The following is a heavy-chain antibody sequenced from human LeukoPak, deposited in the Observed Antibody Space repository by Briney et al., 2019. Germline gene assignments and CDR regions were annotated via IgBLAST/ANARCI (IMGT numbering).Heavy chain of an antibody. CDR1: GGSISNYY. V-gene: IGHV4-59*08. CDR2: VYYSGST. CDR3: ARHLSDSRGYYHYDN. Sequence: PSETLSLTCTVSGGSISNYYWSWIRQPPGKGLEWIGYVYYSGSTNYNPSLKRRVTISVDTSKNQFSLKLNSVTAADTAVYYCARHLSDSRGYYHYDNWGQGTLVTVSS. J-gene: IGHJ4*02. D-gene: IGHD3-22*01.